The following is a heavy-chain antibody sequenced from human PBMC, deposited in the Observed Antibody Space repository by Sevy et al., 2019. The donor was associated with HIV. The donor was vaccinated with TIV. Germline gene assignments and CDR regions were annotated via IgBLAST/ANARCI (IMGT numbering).Heavy chain of an antibody. CDR2: INAISSNI. J-gene: IGHJ4*02. CDR1: GFTFSSYA. D-gene: IGHD2-15*01. CDR3: ARDLFSGGNAVYGY. Sequence: GGSLRLSCAASGFTFSSYAMNWVRQAPGKGLEWVSPINAISSNIYYADSVKGRFTISRYNAENSLYLQMNSVRAEDTAVYYCARDLFSGGNAVYGYWGQGTLVTVSS. V-gene: IGHV3-21*01.